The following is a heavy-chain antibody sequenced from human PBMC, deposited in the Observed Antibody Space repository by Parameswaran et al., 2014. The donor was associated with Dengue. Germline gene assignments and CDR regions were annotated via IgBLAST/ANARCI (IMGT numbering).Heavy chain of an antibody. Sequence: VRQAPGKGLEWVSAISGSGGSTYYADSVKGRFTISRDNSKNTLYLQMNSLRAEDTAVYYCAKGGDERVVPAAMDYYGMDVWGQGTTVTVSS. J-gene: IGHJ6*02. D-gene: IGHD2-2*01. CDR3: AKGGDERVVPAAMDYYGMDV. V-gene: IGHV3-23*01. CDR2: ISGSGGST.